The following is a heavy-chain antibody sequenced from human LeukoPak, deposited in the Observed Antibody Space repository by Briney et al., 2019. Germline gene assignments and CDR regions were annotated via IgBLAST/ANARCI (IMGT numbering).Heavy chain of an antibody. CDR2: IYRSGST. CDR1: GGSISSYY. CDR3: ARATPTDYDILTGYFIGWNQNWFDP. J-gene: IGHJ5*02. V-gene: IGHV4-4*07. D-gene: IGHD3-9*01. Sequence: SETLSLTCTVSGGSISSYYWSWIRQPAGKGLEWIGRIYRSGSTNYNPSLKSRVTMSVDTSKNQFSLKLSSVTAADTAVYYCARATPTDYDILTGYFIGWNQNWFDPWGQGTLVTVSS.